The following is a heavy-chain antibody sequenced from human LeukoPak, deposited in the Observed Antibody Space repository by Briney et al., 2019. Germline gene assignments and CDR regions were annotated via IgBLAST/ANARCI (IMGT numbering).Heavy chain of an antibody. Sequence: GASLKISCKGSGSSFTNYWIGWVRQMPGKGLEWMGIIYPGDSDTRYSPSFQDQATISADKSISAAYLQWSSLKASDTAMYYCARYRYTAMLTDFDYWGQGTLVTVSS. V-gene: IGHV5-51*01. J-gene: IGHJ4*02. CDR3: ARYRYTAMLTDFDY. D-gene: IGHD5-18*01. CDR2: IYPGDSDT. CDR1: GSSFTNYW.